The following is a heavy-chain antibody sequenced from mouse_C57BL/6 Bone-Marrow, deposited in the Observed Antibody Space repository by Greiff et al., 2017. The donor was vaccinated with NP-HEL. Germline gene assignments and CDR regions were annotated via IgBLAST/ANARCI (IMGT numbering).Heavy chain of an antibody. V-gene: IGHV1-85*01. CDR2: IYPRDGST. D-gene: IGHD1-1*01. Sequence: QVQLKESGPELVKPGASVKLSCKASGYTFTSYDINWVKQRPGQGLEWIGWIYPRDGSTKYNEKFKGKATLPVDTSSSTAYRELHSLTSEDSAVYFCARWGPVTTVVAPYWYFDVWGTGTTVTVSS. CDR3: ARWGPVTTVVAPYWYFDV. J-gene: IGHJ1*03. CDR1: GYTFTSYD.